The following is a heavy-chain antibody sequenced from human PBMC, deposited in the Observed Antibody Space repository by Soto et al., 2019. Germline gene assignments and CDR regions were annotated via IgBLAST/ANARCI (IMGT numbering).Heavy chain of an antibody. J-gene: IGHJ4*02. V-gene: IGHV1-69*13. CDR1: GGTFSSYA. Sequence: ASVKVSYKASGGTFSSYAISWVRQAPGQGLEWMGGIIPIFGTANYAQKFQGRVTITADESTSTAYMELSSLRSEDTAVYYCASFNYYDSSGYSTSKSYFDYWGQGTLVTVSP. CDR2: IIPIFGTA. D-gene: IGHD3-22*01. CDR3: ASFNYYDSSGYSTSKSYFDY.